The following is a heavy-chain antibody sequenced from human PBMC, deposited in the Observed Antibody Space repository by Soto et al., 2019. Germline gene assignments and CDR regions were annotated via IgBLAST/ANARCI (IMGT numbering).Heavy chain of an antibody. CDR1: GFTFSSYG. CDR2: ISYDGSNK. V-gene: IGHV3-30*18. Sequence: GRSLRLSCAASGFTFSSYGMHWVRQAPGKGLEWVAVISYDGSNKYYADSVKGRFTISRDNFKNTLHLQINSLRGEDTAVYYCAKSEDDSSAYVDYFDYWGQGTMVTVSS. CDR3: AKSEDDSSAYVDYFDY. J-gene: IGHJ4*02. D-gene: IGHD3-22*01.